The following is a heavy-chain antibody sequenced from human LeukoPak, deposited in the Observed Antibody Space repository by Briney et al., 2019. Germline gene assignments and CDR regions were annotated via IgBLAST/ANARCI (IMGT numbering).Heavy chain of an antibody. CDR2: ISSGGTYI. J-gene: IGHJ3*02. CDR1: GFTFSSYN. Sequence: KPGGSLRLSCAASGFTFSSYNMNWVRQAPGKGLEWVSSISSGGTYIYYADSVKGRFTISRDNTKNSLYLQMNSLRAEDTAVYYCAREGVDVFDIWGQGTMVTVSS. V-gene: IGHV3-21*01. CDR3: AREGVDVFDI. D-gene: IGHD3-10*01.